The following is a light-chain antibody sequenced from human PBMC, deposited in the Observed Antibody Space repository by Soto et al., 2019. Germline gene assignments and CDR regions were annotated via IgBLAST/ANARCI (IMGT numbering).Light chain of an antibody. CDR3: QQRRNLPLT. V-gene: IGKV3-11*01. CDR2: DAS. Sequence: EIVLTQSPATLSLSPGERATLSCRASQSVSSYLAWYKQKTCQAPRLLIYDASNRATGITARFSGSGSGTHFTLTIRRLEPEDSAVYYLQQRRNLPLTFGPGTKVDIK. CDR1: QSVSSY. J-gene: IGKJ3*01.